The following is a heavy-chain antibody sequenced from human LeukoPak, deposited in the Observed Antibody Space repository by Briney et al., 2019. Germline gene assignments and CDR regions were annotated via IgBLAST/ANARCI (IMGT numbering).Heavy chain of an antibody. J-gene: IGHJ5*02. CDR2: INHSGST. Sequence: SETLSLTCAVYGGSFSGYYWSWIRQPPGKGLEWIGEINHSGSTNYNPSLKSRVTISVDTSKNQFSLKLSSVTAADTAVYYCARGLGYSYGYWFDPWGQGTLVTVSS. CDR1: GGSFSGYY. V-gene: IGHV4-34*01. CDR3: ARGLGYSYGYWFDP. D-gene: IGHD5-18*01.